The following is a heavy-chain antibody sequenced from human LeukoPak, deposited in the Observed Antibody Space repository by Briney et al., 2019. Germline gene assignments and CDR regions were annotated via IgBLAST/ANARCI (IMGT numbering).Heavy chain of an antibody. Sequence: GASVKVSCKASGYSLSNYGISWVRQAPGQGLEWMGWISGYNGNTNYAQKFQGRVTMTTDTSTSTAYMELRSLRSDDTAVYYCARDCGYQCLFDYWGQGTLVTVSS. J-gene: IGHJ4*02. V-gene: IGHV1-18*01. D-gene: IGHD5-12*01. CDR2: ISGYNGNT. CDR3: ARDCGYQCLFDY. CDR1: GYSLSNYG.